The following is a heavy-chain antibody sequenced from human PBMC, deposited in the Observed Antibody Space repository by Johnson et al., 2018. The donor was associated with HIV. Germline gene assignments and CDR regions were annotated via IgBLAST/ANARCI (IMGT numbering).Heavy chain of an antibody. CDR3: ARQHYYDSSGQGGGLDI. D-gene: IGHD3-22*01. CDR2: IHYDESNK. Sequence: QVQLVESGGGLVKPGGSLRLSCAASGFTFSDYGMHWVRQAPGKGLEWVAFIHYDESNKYYADSVKGRFTISRDNAKNSLYLEMNNLRAEDTALYYCARQHYYDSSGQGGGLDIWGQGTMVTVSS. J-gene: IGHJ3*02. V-gene: IGHV3-33*08. CDR1: GFTFSDYG.